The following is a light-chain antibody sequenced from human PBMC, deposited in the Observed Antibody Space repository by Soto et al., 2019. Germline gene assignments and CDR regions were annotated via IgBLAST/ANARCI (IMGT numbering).Light chain of an antibody. V-gene: IGKV1-5*01. J-gene: IGKJ3*01. CDR3: QQYNSFLFT. Sequence: DIQITQSPSTLSASVGDRVTIACRASQTIYNWLAWYQQKPGKAPKLLISDASTLENGVPSRFSGSGSGTEFTLTISSLQPDDFATYYCQQYNSFLFTFGPGTTMHI. CDR1: QTIYNW. CDR2: DAS.